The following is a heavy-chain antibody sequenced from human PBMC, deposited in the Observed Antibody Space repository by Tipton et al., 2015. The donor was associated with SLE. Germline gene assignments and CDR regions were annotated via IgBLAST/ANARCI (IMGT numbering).Heavy chain of an antibody. Sequence: VQLVQSGAEVKRPGESLKISCKGSGYSFSNYWIGWVRQMPGKGLEWMGIMYPGDSDTGYSPSFQGQVTISADKSISTAYLQWSSLKASDTAMYYCARPDCTGGICYRRGAFDFWGQGTMVTVSS. CDR1: GYSFSNYW. J-gene: IGHJ3*01. CDR3: ARPDCTGGICYRRGAFDF. V-gene: IGHV5-51*03. CDR2: MYPGDSDT. D-gene: IGHD2-8*02.